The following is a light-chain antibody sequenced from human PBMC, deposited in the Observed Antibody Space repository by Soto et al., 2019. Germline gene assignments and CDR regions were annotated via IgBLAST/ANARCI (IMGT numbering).Light chain of an antibody. J-gene: IGKJ1*01. CDR2: GAS. CDR1: QSVSSSY. V-gene: IGKV3-20*01. CDR3: QQYGSSPRT. Sequence: EIVLTQSPGTLSLSAGERATLYCRASQSVSSSYLAWYQQTPGQAPRLLIYGASSRATGIPDRFSGSGSGTDFTLTISRLEPEDFSVYYCQQYGSSPRTFGQGTKVDIK.